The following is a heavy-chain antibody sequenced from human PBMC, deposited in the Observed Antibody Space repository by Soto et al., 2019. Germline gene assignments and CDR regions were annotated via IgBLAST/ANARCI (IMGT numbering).Heavy chain of an antibody. V-gene: IGHV4-30-2*03. D-gene: IGHD6-13*01. CDR1: GGSISSGGYS. CDR2: SSYTGNT. Sequence: PSETLSLTCAVSGGSISSGGYSWSWIRQPPGKGLEWIGSSSYTGNTYFNPSLRSRVTISVDTSKNQFSMGLTSVTAADTAVYYCARPDSSSWAAPFGSWGQGTLVTVSS. J-gene: IGHJ4*02. CDR3: ARPDSSSWAAPFGS.